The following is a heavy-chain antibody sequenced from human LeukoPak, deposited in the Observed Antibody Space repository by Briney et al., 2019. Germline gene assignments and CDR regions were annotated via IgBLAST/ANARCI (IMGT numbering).Heavy chain of an antibody. D-gene: IGHD3-22*01. Sequence: PGRSLRLSCTTSGFNFGDYAMSWVRQAPGKGQEWVGFIRSKAYRGATGDAASVKGRVTISRDDSKSIAYLYMNSLKTEDTAVYYCTSVHDSSAYYHSGIDYWGQGTLVTVSS. CDR2: IRSKAYRGAT. J-gene: IGHJ4*02. CDR1: GFNFGDYA. CDR3: TSVHDSSAYYHSGIDY. V-gene: IGHV3-49*04.